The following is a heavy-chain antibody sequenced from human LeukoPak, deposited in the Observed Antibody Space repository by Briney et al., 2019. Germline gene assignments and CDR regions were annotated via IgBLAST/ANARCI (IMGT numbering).Heavy chain of an antibody. CDR2: ISAYNGNT. D-gene: IGHD3-16*01. CDR3: ARRVYDYVWGSPPYYFDY. V-gene: IGHV1-18*01. CDR1: GYTFTSYG. Sequence: ASVKVSCKASGYTFTSYGISWMRQAPGQGLEWMGWISAYNGNTNYAQKLQGRVTMTTDTSTSTAYMELRSLRSDDTAVYYCARRVYDYVWGSPPYYFDYWGQGTLVTVSS. J-gene: IGHJ4*02.